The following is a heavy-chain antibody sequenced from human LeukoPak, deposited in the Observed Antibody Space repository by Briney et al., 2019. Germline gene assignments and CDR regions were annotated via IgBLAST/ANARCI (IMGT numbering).Heavy chain of an antibody. CDR2: ISYSGGT. CDR3: ARGGGYYPIDY. D-gene: IGHD2-15*01. CDR1: GDSITSSSFF. J-gene: IGHJ4*02. Sequence: SETLSLTCTDAGDSITSSSFFWDWIRQPPGRGLEWIGNISYSGGTNYNPSLQSRVTISRDTSKNTLYLQVNSLRAEDTAVYYCARGGGYYPIDYWGQGTLVTVSS. V-gene: IGHV4-39*02.